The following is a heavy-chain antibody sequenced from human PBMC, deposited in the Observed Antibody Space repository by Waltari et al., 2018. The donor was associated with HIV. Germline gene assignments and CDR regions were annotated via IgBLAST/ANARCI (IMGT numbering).Heavy chain of an antibody. J-gene: IGHJ4*02. CDR2: ISYSGTT. V-gene: IGHV4-39*01. Sequence: QLQLQESGPGLVNPSETLSLICNVSGGSISGSSYYWGWIRQSPKGLEWMGSISYSGTTYFNPSLKSRVTISVDTSKNQFSLKVSSVTAADTAVYYYARHIYSGYDGYYFDYWGQGTPVTVSS. CDR3: ARHIYSGYDGYYFDY. CDR1: GGSISGSSYY. D-gene: IGHD5-12*01.